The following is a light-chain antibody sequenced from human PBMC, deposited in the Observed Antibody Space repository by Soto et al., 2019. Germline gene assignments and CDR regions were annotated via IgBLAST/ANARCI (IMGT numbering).Light chain of an antibody. V-gene: IGLV2-14*03. CDR2: DVT. CDR1: SSDIGLYDY. CDR3: LLRTIRVTWV. Sequence: QSALTQPASVSGSPGQSITISCTGTSSDIGLYDYVSWYQQHPGKAPKLIIYDVTNRPSGVSSRFSGSKSGNTASLTISGLQAEDEADYYCLLRTIRVTWVFGGGTKVTVL. J-gene: IGLJ3*02.